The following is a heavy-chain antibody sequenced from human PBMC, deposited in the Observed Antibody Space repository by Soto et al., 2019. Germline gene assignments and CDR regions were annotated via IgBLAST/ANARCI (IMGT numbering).Heavy chain of an antibody. CDR1: GYTFYSHS. Sequence: ASVKVSCKASGYTFYSHSISWVRQAPGQGLEWMGRINGDYGNTQYAQKFRGRVTMTTDTSTTTVYMELTNLRSDDTAVYYCARCIQGDYYYGMDAWGQGTTVTVSS. D-gene: IGHD5-18*01. J-gene: IGHJ6*02. V-gene: IGHV1-18*01. CDR3: ARCIQGDYYYGMDA. CDR2: INGDYGNT.